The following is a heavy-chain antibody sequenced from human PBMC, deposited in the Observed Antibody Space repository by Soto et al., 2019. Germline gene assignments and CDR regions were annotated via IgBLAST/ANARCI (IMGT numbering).Heavy chain of an antibody. CDR3: AKDLIAARDYYYGMDV. CDR2: ISYDGSNK. D-gene: IGHD6-6*01. CDR1: GFTFSSYG. V-gene: IGHV3-30*18. J-gene: IGHJ6*02. Sequence: LRLSSAASGFTFSSYGMHWVRQAPGKGLEWVAVISYDGSNKYYADSVKGRFTISRDNSKNTLYLQMNSLRAEGTAVYYCAKDLIAARDYYYGMDVWGQGTTVTVSS.